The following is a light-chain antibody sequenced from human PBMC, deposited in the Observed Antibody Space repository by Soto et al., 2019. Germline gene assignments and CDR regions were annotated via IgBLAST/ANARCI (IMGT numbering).Light chain of an antibody. CDR1: QSISSY. J-gene: IGKJ2*01. CDR3: QQSYSTPLT. V-gene: IGKV1-39*01. CDR2: AAS. Sequence: DIQMTQSPSSLSASVGDRVTITCRASQSISSYLNWYQQKPGKAPKLLIYAASSLQSGVPSRFSGSGSGTDFTLTISSLQPEDFATYYCQQSYSTPLTFGRGPKLEIK.